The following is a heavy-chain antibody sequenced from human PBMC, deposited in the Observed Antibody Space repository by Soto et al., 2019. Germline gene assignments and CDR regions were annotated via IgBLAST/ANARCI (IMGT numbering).Heavy chain of an antibody. Sequence: GGSMRLSCAASGFTFSSYGMHWVRQAPGKGLEWVAVISYDGSNKYYADSVKGRFTISRDNSKNTLYLQMNSLRAEDTAVYYCATEYYYDSSGYYSIYYGMDVWGQGTTVTVSS. CDR2: ISYDGSNK. J-gene: IGHJ6*02. V-gene: IGHV3-30*03. D-gene: IGHD3-22*01. CDR1: GFTFSSYG. CDR3: ATEYYYDSSGYYSIYYGMDV.